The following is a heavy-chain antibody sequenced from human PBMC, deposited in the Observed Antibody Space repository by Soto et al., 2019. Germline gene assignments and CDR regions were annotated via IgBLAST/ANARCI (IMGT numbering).Heavy chain of an antibody. CDR3: ARGTPSPLIVRSSRGPWFDP. J-gene: IGHJ5*02. CDR1: GGSISSYY. V-gene: IGHV4-59*08. Sequence: SETLSLTCTVSGGSISSYYWSWIRQPPGKGLEWIGYMYYGGRTNYNPSLKSRVTISVDTSKMQVSLKLSSVTAADTAVYFCARGTPSPLIVRSSRGPWFDPWGQGTRVTVSS. D-gene: IGHD2-15*01. CDR2: MYYGGRT.